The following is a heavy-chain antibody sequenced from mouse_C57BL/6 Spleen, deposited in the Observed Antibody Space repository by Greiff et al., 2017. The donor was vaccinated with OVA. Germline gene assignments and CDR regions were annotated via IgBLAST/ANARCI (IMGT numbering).Heavy chain of an antibody. D-gene: IGHD2-5*01. Sequence: EVKVVESGGGLVQPKGSLKLSCAASGFSFNTYAMNWVRQAPGKGLEWVARIRSKSNNYATYYADSVKDRFTISRDDSESMLYLQMNNLKTEDTAMYYCVRQYSNPGYFDVWGTGTTVTVSS. CDR1: GFSFNTYA. CDR3: VRQYSNPGYFDV. V-gene: IGHV10-1*01. CDR2: IRSKSNNYAT. J-gene: IGHJ1*03.